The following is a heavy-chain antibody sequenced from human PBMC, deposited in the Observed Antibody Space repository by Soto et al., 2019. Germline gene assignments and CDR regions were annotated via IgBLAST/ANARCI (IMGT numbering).Heavy chain of an antibody. D-gene: IGHD6-6*01. J-gene: IGHJ4*02. Sequence: GGSLRLSCAASGVTFCGYGRQWIRQVPGKGREWVAVISYDGSNKYYADSVKGRFTISRDNSKNTLYLQMNSLRAEDTAVYYCAKDRRLVPEYYFDYWGQGTLVTVSS. CDR3: AKDRRLVPEYYFDY. CDR1: GVTFCGYG. CDR2: ISYDGSNK. V-gene: IGHV3-30*18.